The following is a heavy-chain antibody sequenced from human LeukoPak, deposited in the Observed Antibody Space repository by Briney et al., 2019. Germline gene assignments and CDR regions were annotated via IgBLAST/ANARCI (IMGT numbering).Heavy chain of an antibody. CDR1: GLTVSSNH. Sequence: PGGSLRLSCAASGLTVSSNHMNWVRQAPGKGPEWVSVVYRDGNTYYADSVRGRFTISRDNSKNTLYLQLNRPRTEDTAVYYCARDIAGDGYSDFDYWGQGTLVTVSS. J-gene: IGHJ4*02. CDR3: ARDIAGDGYSDFDY. D-gene: IGHD5-24*01. V-gene: IGHV3-53*01. CDR2: VYRDGNT.